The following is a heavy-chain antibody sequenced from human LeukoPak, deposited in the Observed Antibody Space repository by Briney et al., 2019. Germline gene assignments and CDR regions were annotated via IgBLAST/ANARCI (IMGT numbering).Heavy chain of an antibody. CDR1: GGSISSGGYS. D-gene: IGHD3-22*01. J-gene: IGHJ4*02. CDR3: ARGIKASRHYDSSGYLFDY. V-gene: IGHV4-30-2*01. CDR2: IYHSGST. Sequence: PSETLSLTCAVSGGSISSGGYSWSWIRQPPGKGLEWIGYIYHSGSTCYNPSLKSRVTISVDRSKNQFSLKLSSVTAADTAVYYCARGIKASRHYDSSGYLFDYWGQGTLVTVSS.